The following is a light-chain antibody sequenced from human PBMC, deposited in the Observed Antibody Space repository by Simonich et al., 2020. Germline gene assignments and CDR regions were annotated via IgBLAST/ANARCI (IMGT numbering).Light chain of an antibody. CDR3: CSYAGSSTFGV. CDR1: SSDVGGYNY. V-gene: IGLV2-14*03. Sequence: QSALTQPASVSGSPGQSITISCTGTSSDVGGYNYVSWYQQHPGKAPKLMIYDVSKRPSGGSNRFAGSKSGNTSSLTISGLQAEDEADYYCCSYAGSSTFGVFGGGTKLTVL. J-gene: IGLJ3*02. CDR2: DVS.